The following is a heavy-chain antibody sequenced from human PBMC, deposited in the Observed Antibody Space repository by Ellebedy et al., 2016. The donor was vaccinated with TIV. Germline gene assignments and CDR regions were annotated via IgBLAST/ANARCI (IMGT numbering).Heavy chain of an antibody. CDR1: GYTFTSYG. J-gene: IGHJ6*02. CDR3: ARDMSNGGSGYYLGVWMYGMDV. V-gene: IGHV1-18*01. CDR2: ISAYNGNT. D-gene: IGHD3-3*01. Sequence: ASVKVSXXASGYTFTSYGISWVRQAPGQGLEWMGWISAYNGNTNYAQKFQGRVTMTRDTSISTAYMELSRLRSDDTAVYYCARDMSNGGSGYYLGVWMYGMDVWGQGTTVTVSS.